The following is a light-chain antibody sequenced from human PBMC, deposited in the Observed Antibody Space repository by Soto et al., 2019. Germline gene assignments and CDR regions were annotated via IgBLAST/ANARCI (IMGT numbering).Light chain of an antibody. CDR1: QRVSNTY. Sequence: EIVLAQSPGTLSLSPGERATLSCRASQRVSNTYLAWYQQKPGQAPRLLIYGASTRATGIPARFSGSGSGTEFTLTISSLQSEDFAVYYCQQRSNWPNTFGQGTKVDIK. CDR3: QQRSNWPNT. V-gene: IGKV3D-20*02. J-gene: IGKJ2*01. CDR2: GAS.